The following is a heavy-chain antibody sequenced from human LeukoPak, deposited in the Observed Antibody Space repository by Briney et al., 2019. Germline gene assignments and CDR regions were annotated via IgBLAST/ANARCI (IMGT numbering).Heavy chain of an antibody. D-gene: IGHD6-25*01. CDR2: IRSDGSST. J-gene: IGHJ4*02. CDR1: GFTFSTYW. CDR3: GRDSSGWGFDY. Sequence: GGSLRLSCAASGFTFSTYWMHWVRQAPGQGLGWVSCIRSDGSSTIYAESVKGRFTISRNNARNTLYLQVNGLRAEDTAVYYCGRDSSGWGFDYWGQGSLVTVSS. V-gene: IGHV3-74*01.